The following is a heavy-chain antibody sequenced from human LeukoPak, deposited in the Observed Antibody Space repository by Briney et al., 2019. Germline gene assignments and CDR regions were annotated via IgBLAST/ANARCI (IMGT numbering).Heavy chain of an antibody. CDR3: AKSQGGYSYGFWVDLGFDY. CDR1: GFTFSTYA. Sequence: GGSLRLSCGASGFTFSTYAMSWVRQAPGKGLEWVSGISGSGGSTDYADSVKGRFTISRDNSKNTLYLQMNSLRAEDTAVYYCAKSQGGYSYGFWVDLGFDYWGQGTLVTVSS. CDR2: ISGSGGST. J-gene: IGHJ4*02. D-gene: IGHD5-18*01. V-gene: IGHV3-23*01.